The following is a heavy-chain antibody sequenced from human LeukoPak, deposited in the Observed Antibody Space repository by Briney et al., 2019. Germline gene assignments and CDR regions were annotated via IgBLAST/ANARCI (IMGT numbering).Heavy chain of an antibody. J-gene: IGHJ6*03. Sequence: ASVKVSCKASGYTFTSYGISWVRQAPGQGLEWMGWISAYNDNTNYAQKLQGRVTMTTDTSTSTAYMELRSLRSDDTAVYYCARDSPSMVRGVIRFRDYYYYYMDVWGKGTTVTVSS. D-gene: IGHD3-10*01. CDR3: ARDSPSMVRGVIRFRDYYYYYMDV. V-gene: IGHV1-18*01. CDR1: GYTFTSYG. CDR2: ISAYNDNT.